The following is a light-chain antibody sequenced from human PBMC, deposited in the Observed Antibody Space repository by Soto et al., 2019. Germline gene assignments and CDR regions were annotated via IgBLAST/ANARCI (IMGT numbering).Light chain of an antibody. Sequence: SYELTQPPSVSVSPGQTASITCSGDKLGDKYACWYQQKPGQSPVLVIYQDSKRPSGIPERFSGSNSGNTATLTISGTQAMDEADYYCQAWDSSRFIVFGTGTKLTVL. CDR3: QAWDSSRFIV. CDR1: KLGDKY. J-gene: IGLJ1*01. V-gene: IGLV3-1*01. CDR2: QDS.